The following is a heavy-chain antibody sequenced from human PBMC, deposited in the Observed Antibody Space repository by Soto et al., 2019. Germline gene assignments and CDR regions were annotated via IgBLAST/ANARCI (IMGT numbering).Heavy chain of an antibody. J-gene: IGHJ6*02. V-gene: IGHV5-10-1*01. CDR3: ARDGRYCTNGVCYTHYYYGMDV. CDR2: IDPSDSYT. CDR1: GYSFTSYW. D-gene: IGHD2-8*01. Sequence: PGESLKISCKGSGYSFTSYWISWVRQMPGKGLEWMGRIDPSDSYTNYSPSFQDHVTISADKSISTAYLQWSSLKASDTAMYYCARDGRYCTNGVCYTHYYYGMDVWGQGTTVTVSS.